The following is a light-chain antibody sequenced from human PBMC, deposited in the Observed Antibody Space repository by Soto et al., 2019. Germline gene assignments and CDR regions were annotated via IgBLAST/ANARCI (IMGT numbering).Light chain of an antibody. J-gene: IGLJ3*02. CDR3: QVWDDSSAV. Sequence: SSELTQPPSVSVAPGKTARITCGGNNIGSKSVHWYQQKPGQAPVLVISYDNDRPSGIPERISGSNSGNTATLTINTVEAGDEADYNCQVWDDSSAVFGGGTKLTVL. CDR2: YDN. CDR1: NIGSKS. V-gene: IGLV3-21*04.